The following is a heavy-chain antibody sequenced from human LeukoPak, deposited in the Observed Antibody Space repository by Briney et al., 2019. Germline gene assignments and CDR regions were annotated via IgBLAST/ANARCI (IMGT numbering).Heavy chain of an antibody. CDR2: IIPIFGTA. V-gene: IGHV1-69*05. J-gene: IGHJ6*03. D-gene: IGHD3-3*01. CDR3: ARGSYLEWPSYYYMDV. CDR1: GGTFSSYA. Sequence: SVKVSCKASGGTFSSYAISWVRQAPGQGLEWMGGIIPIFGTANYAQKFQGRVTITTDESTSTAYMELSSLRSEDTAVYYCARGSYLEWPSYYYMDVWGKGTTVTVSS.